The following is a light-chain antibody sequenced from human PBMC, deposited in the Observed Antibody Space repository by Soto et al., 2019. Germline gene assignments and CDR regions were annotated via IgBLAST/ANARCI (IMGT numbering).Light chain of an antibody. J-gene: IGLJ1*01. V-gene: IGLV2-14*03. Sequence: QSALTQPASVSGSPGQSITISCTGTSSDVGGYDFVSWYQRHPGKAPRLMIYDVSQRPSGVSDRFSASKSGNTASLTISGLLAEDEADYYCSSYTSISTYVFGTGTKLTVL. CDR1: SSDVGGYDF. CDR3: SSYTSISTYV. CDR2: DVS.